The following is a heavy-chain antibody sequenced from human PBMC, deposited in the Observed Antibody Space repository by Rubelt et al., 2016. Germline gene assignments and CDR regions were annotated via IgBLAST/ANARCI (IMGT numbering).Heavy chain of an antibody. V-gene: IGHV1-18*03. CDR2: ISAYNGNT. CDR1: GYTFTSYG. CDR3: ATGVEVRWAFDP. Sequence: QVQLVQSGAEVKKPGASVKVSCKASGYTFTSYGISWVRQAPGQGLEWMGWISAYNGNTNYARSGEGRCTMTTETCTGPAYMELRSLGSEELAVYYCATGVEVRWAFDPWGQGTLVTVSS. D-gene: IGHD3-3*01. J-gene: IGHJ5*02.